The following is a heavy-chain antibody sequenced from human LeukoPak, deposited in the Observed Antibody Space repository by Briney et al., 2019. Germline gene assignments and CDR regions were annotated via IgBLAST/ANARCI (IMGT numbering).Heavy chain of an antibody. D-gene: IGHD6-13*01. CDR2: INTNTGNP. CDR1: GYTFTSYA. CDR3: ASILAAAGTDY. Sequence: ASVKVSCKASGYTFTSYAMNWVRQAPGQGLEWMGWINTNTGNPTYAQGFTGRFDFSLDTSVSTAYLQISSLKAEDTAVYYCASILAAAGTDYWGQGTLVTVSS. V-gene: IGHV7-4-1*02. J-gene: IGHJ4*02.